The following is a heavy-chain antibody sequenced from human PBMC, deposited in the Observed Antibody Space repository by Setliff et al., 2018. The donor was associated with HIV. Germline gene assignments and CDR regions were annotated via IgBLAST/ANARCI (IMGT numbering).Heavy chain of an antibody. J-gene: IGHJ6*03. D-gene: IGHD6-6*01. V-gene: IGHV4-39*07. CDR1: GGSISSSNHY. Sequence: PSETLSLTCAVSGGSISSSNHYWVWIRQPPGKELEWIGSFYYSGSTYYNPSLKSRVTISLDTSKNQFSLKLSSVTAADTAVYYCASEAWTSYRSSSGYYYYYMDVWGKGTTVTVS. CDR3: ASEAWTSYRSSSGYYYYYMDV. CDR2: FYYSGST.